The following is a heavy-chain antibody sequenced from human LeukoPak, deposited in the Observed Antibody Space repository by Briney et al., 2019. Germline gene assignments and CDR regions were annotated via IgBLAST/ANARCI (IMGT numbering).Heavy chain of an antibody. V-gene: IGHV4-34*01. D-gene: IGHD3-10*01. CDR3: ARPRFGELNAFDI. CDR2: INHSGST. CDR1: GGSFSGYC. J-gene: IGHJ3*02. Sequence: PSETLSLTCAVYGGSFSGYCWSWIRQPPGKGLEWIGEINHSGSTNYNPSLKSRVTISVDTSKNQFSLKLSSVAAADTAVYYCARPRFGELNAFDIWGQGTMVTVSS.